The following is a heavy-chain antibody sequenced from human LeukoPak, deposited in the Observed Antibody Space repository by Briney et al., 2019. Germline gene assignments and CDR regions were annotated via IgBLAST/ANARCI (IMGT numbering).Heavy chain of an antibody. CDR3: AKDTYYDILTGYQRAYYFDY. D-gene: IGHD3-9*01. V-gene: IGHV3-9*01. CDR1: GFTFDDYA. J-gene: IGHJ4*02. Sequence: GGSLRLSCAASGFTFDDYAMHWVRQAPGKGLEWVSGISWNSGSIGYADSVKGRFTISRDNAKNTLYLQMNSPRAEDTAVYYCAKDTYYDILTGYQRAYYFDYWGQGTLVTVSS. CDR2: ISWNSGSI.